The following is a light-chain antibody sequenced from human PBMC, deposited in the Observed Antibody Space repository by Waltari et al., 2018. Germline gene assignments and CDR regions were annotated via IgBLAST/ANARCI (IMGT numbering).Light chain of an antibody. CDR2: HAS. J-gene: IGKJ1*01. Sequence: EIVLTQSPGTLSLSPGERATLSCRASQNVGTYLAWYQQKPGQAPRLLIYHASSSATGIPDRFSGSGSGTDFSLTISRLEPEDFAVYYCQNHERLPATFGQGTNVEIK. CDR3: QNHERLPAT. V-gene: IGKV3-20*01. CDR1: QNVGTY.